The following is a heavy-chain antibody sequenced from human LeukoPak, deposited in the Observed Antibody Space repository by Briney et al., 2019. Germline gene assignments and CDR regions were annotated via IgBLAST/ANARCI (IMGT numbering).Heavy chain of an antibody. V-gene: IGHV3-15*01. J-gene: IGHJ4*02. Sequence: WGSLRLSCAGSGFTFSYAWMTWVRQGQGQGLEWVGHIRVRSDGGTTDYAAPVKGRFTISRDDSKNTLYLQMDSLQTEDTAVYYCASLVGFSLYYWGQGTLVTVSS. CDR3: ASLVGFSLYY. CDR1: GFTFSYAW. D-gene: IGHD1-26*01. CDR2: IRVRSDGGTT.